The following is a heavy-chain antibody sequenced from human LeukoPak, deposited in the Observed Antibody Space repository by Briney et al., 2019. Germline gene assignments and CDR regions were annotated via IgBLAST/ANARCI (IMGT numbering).Heavy chain of an antibody. Sequence: GGSLRLSCAASGFTVSSNYMSWVRQAPGKGLEWVSVIYSGGSTYYADSVKGRFTISRYNSKNTLYLQMNSLRAEDTAVYYCARSRYPRYYFDYWGQGTLVTVSS. CDR3: ARSRYPRYYFDY. CDR2: IYSGGST. D-gene: IGHD1-14*01. J-gene: IGHJ4*02. CDR1: GFTVSSNY. V-gene: IGHV3-53*04.